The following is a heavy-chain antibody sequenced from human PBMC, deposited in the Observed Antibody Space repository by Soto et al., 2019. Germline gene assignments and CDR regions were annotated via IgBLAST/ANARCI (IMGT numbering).Heavy chain of an antibody. CDR2: INPNSGDT. V-gene: IGHV1-2*06. Sequence: QVQLVQSGAEVKKPGASVKVSCRASGYTFTDYYMHWVRQAPGQGPEWMGRINPNSGDTNYAQKFQGRVTMTRDTSISTGYMELTRLSADDTAVDYCSTNGMTGRGTGTCHLNTGVWGQGTTVTVSS. D-gene: IGHD4-17*01. CDR3: STNGMTGRGTGTCHLNTGV. J-gene: IGHJ6*02. CDR1: GYTFTDYY.